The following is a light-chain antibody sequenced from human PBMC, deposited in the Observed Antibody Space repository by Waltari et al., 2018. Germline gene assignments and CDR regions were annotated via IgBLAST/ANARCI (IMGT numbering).Light chain of an antibody. CDR1: SSDVGGYNY. CDR2: DVS. V-gene: IGLV2-14*01. J-gene: IGLJ3*02. Sequence: QSALIQPASVSGSPGQSITISCTGTSSDVGGYNYVSWYQQHPGKAPKLLIFDVSNRPSGVSNRFSGSKSGNTASLTISGLQAEDESDYYCCSFTSGSTWVFGGGTKLTVL. CDR3: CSFTSGSTWV.